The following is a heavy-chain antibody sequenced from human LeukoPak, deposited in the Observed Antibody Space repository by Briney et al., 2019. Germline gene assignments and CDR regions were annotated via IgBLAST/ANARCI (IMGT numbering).Heavy chain of an antibody. CDR1: GGSFSGYY. D-gene: IGHD3-3*01. J-gene: IGHJ4*02. V-gene: IGHV4-34*01. Sequence: SETLSLTCAVYGGSFSGYYWSWIRQPPGKGLEWIGEINHSGSTNYNPSLKSRVTISVDTSKNQFSLKLSSVAAADTAVYYCARYDFWSGSDDYWGQGTLVTVSS. CDR3: ARYDFWSGSDDY. CDR2: INHSGST.